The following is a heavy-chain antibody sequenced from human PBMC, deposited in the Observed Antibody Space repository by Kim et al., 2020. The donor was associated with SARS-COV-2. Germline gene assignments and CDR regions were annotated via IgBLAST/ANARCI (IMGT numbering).Heavy chain of an antibody. D-gene: IGHD2-2*01. Sequence: GGSLRLSCAASGFTVSSNYMSWVRQAPGKGLEWVSVIYSGGSTYYADSVKGRFTISRDNSKNTLYLQMNSLRAEDTAVYYCARDSACSTSCYYGMDVWGQGTTVTVSS. CDR2: IYSGGST. CDR1: GFTVSSNY. V-gene: IGHV3-53*01. CDR3: ARDSACSTSCYYGMDV. J-gene: IGHJ6*02.